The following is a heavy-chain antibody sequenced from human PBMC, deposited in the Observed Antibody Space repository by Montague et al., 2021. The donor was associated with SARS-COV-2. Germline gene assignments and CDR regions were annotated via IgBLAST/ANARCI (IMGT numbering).Heavy chain of an antibody. Sequence: SETLSLTCTVSGGSISSSSYYWGWIRQPPGKGLEWIGSIYYSGSTYYNPSLKSRVIISEDTSKNQFSLKLSSVTAADTAVYYCARHHPSITIFGVVTIGCGFDPWGQGTLVTVSS. CDR1: GGSISSSSYY. V-gene: IGHV4-39*01. J-gene: IGHJ5*02. D-gene: IGHD3-3*01. CDR2: IYYSGST. CDR3: ARHHPSITIFGVVTIGCGFDP.